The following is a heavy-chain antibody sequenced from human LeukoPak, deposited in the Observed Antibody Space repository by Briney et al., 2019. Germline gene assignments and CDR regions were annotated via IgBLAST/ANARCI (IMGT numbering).Heavy chain of an antibody. J-gene: IGHJ3*02. CDR2: IYSGGST. V-gene: IGHV3-53*01. CDR3: ARGLFKGAFDI. CDR1: GFTVSSNY. Sequence: GGSLRLSCAASGFTVSSNYMSWVRQAPGKGLEWVSVIYSGGSTYYADSVRGRFTISRDNSKNTLYLQMNSLRAEDTAVYYCARGLFKGAFDIWGQGTMVTVSS.